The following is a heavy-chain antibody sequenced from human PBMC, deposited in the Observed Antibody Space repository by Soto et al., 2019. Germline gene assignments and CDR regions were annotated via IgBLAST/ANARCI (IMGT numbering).Heavy chain of an antibody. CDR3: ARDRSGSHEIDDSLDI. CDR1: RFSFSTYA. D-gene: IGHD1-26*01. J-gene: IGHJ3*02. CDR2: ISYDGGNE. Sequence: SGGGVVQPGRSLRLSCAASRFSFSTYAIHWVRQAPGKGLEWVAGISYDGGNEYYADSVKGRFTISRDNSKSTLYLKMNSLGPDDTAVYYCARDRSGSHEIDDSLDIWGRGTMVTVSS. V-gene: IGHV3-30-3*01.